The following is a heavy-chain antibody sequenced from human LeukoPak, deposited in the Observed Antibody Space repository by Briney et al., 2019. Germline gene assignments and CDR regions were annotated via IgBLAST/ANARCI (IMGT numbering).Heavy chain of an antibody. CDR3: ARGRYCSSTSCPFNNWFDP. Sequence: GGSLRLSCAASGFTFYTYAMNWVRQAPGKGLQWVAAISGSGGTTYYADSVKGRFTISRDNAKNSLYLQMNSLRAEDTAVYYCARGRYCSSTSCPFNNWFDPWGQGTLVTVSS. J-gene: IGHJ5*02. CDR1: GFTFYTYA. D-gene: IGHD2-2*01. CDR2: ISGSGGTT. V-gene: IGHV3-23*01.